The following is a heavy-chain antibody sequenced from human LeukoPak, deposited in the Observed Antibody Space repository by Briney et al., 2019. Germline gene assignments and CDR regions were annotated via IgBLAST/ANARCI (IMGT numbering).Heavy chain of an antibody. Sequence: SESLSLTCAVYGGSFSGYYWSWIRQPPGKWLEWIGEINHSGSTNYNPSLKSRGTISVDTSKNQCCRELSSVTAADTAVYYCARKAKAAAGKGRFDPGGQGTLVTVS. J-gene: IGHJ5*02. V-gene: IGHV4-34*01. CDR2: INHSGST. CDR1: GGSFSGYY. CDR3: ARKAKAAAGKGRFDP. D-gene: IGHD6-13*01.